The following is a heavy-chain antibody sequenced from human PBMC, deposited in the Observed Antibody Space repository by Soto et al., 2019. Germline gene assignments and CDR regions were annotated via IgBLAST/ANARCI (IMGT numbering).Heavy chain of an antibody. CDR3: ARDYYDSSGYSADFDY. CDR1: GFTFSSYS. D-gene: IGHD3-22*01. CDR2: ISSSSSTI. J-gene: IGHJ4*02. Sequence: EVQLVESGGGLVQPGGSLRLSCAASGFTFSSYSMIWVRQAPGKGLEWVSYISSSSSTIYYADSVKGRFTISRDNAKNSLYLQMNSPRAEDTAVYYCARDYYDSSGYSADFDYWGQGTLVTVSS. V-gene: IGHV3-48*01.